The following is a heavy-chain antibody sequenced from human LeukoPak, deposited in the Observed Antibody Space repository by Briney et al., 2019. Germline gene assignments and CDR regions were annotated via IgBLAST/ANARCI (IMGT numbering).Heavy chain of an antibody. Sequence: GGSLRLSCAASGFTFSSYAMSWVRRAPGKGLEWVSAISGSGGSTYYADSVKGRFTISRDNSKNTLYLQMNSLRAEDTAVYYCGAVVVAATLDPWGQGTLVTVSS. CDR1: GFTFSSYA. CDR2: ISGSGGST. CDR3: GAVVVAATLDP. D-gene: IGHD2-15*01. V-gene: IGHV3-23*01. J-gene: IGHJ5*02.